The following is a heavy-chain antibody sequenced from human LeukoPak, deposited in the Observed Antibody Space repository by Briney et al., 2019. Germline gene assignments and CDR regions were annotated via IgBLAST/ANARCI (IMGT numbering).Heavy chain of an antibody. CDR1: GFTFSDYY. D-gene: IGHD2-15*01. CDR2: ISSSGSTI. J-gene: IGHJ4*02. Sequence: GGSLRLSWAASGFTFSDYYMSWIRQAPGKGLEWVPYISSSGSTIYYADSVKGRFTISRDNAKNSLYLQMNSLRAEDTAVYYCARGIVVVAANIGFDYWGQGTLVTVSS. CDR3: ARGIVVVAANIGFDY. V-gene: IGHV3-11*01.